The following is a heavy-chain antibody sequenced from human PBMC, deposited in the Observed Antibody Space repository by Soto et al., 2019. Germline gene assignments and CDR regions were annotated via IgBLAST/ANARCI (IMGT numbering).Heavy chain of an antibody. J-gene: IGHJ4*02. CDR1: GGSISSGGYS. CDR3: ARSNWNSLDFDY. Sequence: SETLSLTCAVSGGSISSGGYSWNWIRQPPGKRLEWIGYIYYNGNTNYNPSLKSRVTISVDKSKNQFSLKLSSVTAADTAVYFCARSNWNSLDFDYWGQGTLVTVLL. CDR2: IYYNGNT. D-gene: IGHD1-7*01. V-gene: IGHV4-61*08.